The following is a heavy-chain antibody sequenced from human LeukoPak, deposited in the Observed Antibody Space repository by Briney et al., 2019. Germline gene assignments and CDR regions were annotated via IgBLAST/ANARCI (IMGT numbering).Heavy chain of an antibody. CDR3: ARISHTEKYCRDF. J-gene: IGHJ4*02. Sequence: SGGSLRLSCAASGFTFSSSWMSWVRQAPGKGLEWVANIKQDGSEKYYVGSVKGRFTISRDNAKNSLYLQMDSLRAEDTAVYYCARISHTEKYCRDFWGQGTLVTVSS. V-gene: IGHV3-7*01. CDR1: GFTFSSSW. D-gene: IGHD6-6*01. CDR2: IKQDGSEK.